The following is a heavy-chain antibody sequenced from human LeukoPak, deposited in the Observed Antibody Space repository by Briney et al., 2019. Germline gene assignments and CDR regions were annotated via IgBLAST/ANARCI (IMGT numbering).Heavy chain of an antibody. CDR2: IYSSGST. CDR1: GGSMNNYY. J-gene: IGHJ4*02. Sequence: SETLSLTCTVSGGSMNNYYWTXXRQPPGKXXEWIGYIYSSGSTXXNPSLKSRXXXSVDTSKNQFSLRLSSVTAADTAVYYCARRSWGSDFDYWGQGTLVTVSS. D-gene: IGHD3-16*01. CDR3: ARRSWGSDFDY. V-gene: IGHV4-59*01.